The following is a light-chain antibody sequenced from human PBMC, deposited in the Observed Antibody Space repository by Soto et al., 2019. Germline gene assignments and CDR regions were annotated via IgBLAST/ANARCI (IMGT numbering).Light chain of an antibody. V-gene: IGLV3-21*04. CDR2: YDS. CDR3: QVWDSSSDHVV. Sequence: SYVLTQPPSVSVAPRKTARITCGGNNIGSKSVHWYQQKPGQAPVLVISYDSDRPSGIPERFSGSNSGSTATLTISRVEAGDEADYYCQVWDSSSDHVVFGGGTKLTVL. J-gene: IGLJ2*01. CDR1: NIGSKS.